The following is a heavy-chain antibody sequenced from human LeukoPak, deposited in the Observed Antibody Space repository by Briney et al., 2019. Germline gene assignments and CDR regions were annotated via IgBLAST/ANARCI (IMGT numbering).Heavy chain of an antibody. CDR3: ARGRYCSSTSCYMAYYYYMDV. Sequence: ASVKVSFKASGYTFTSYDINWVRQATGQGLEWMGWMNPNSGNTGYAQKFQGRVTMTRNTSISTAYMELSSLRSEDTAVYYCARGRYCSSTSCYMAYYYYMDVWGKGTTVTVSS. J-gene: IGHJ6*03. CDR2: MNPNSGNT. D-gene: IGHD2-2*02. CDR1: GYTFTSYD. V-gene: IGHV1-8*01.